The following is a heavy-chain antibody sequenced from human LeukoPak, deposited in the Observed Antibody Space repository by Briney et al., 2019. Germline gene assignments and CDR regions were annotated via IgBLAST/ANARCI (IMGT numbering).Heavy chain of an antibody. Sequence: GGSLRLSCAASGFTFSSYAMSWVRQAPGKGLEWVANINKDGGEKYYVDSVKGRFTISRDNAKNSLYLQMNSLRADDTAVYYCVKDSPPRYSGSPPAYWGQGTLVTVSS. V-gene: IGHV3-7*03. CDR1: GFTFSSYA. CDR2: INKDGGEK. D-gene: IGHD1-26*01. CDR3: VKDSPPRYSGSPPAY. J-gene: IGHJ4*02.